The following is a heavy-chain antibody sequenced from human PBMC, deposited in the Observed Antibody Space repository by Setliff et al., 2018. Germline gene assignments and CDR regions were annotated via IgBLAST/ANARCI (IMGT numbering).Heavy chain of an antibody. J-gene: IGHJ6*02. CDR1: GYTFTSYY. V-gene: IGHV1-46*01. CDR3: ARGRNYNFWSGYYNYYYYGMDV. Sequence: ASVKVSCKASGYTFTSYYMHWVRQAPGQGLEWMGIINPSGGSTSYAQKFQGRVTMTRDTSTSTVYMELSSLRSEDTAVYYCARGRNYNFWSGYYNYYYYGMDVWGQGTTVTVSS. CDR2: INPSGGST. D-gene: IGHD3-3*01.